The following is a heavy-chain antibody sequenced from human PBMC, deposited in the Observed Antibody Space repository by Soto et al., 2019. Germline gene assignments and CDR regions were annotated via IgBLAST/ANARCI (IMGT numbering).Heavy chain of an antibody. CDR2: IHGSGIT. D-gene: IGHD3-10*01. CDR1: GASIISGDSY. CDR3: ARDLRLSSGVVYFDP. J-gene: IGHJ5*02. Sequence: QVQLQESGPGLVRASQTLSLTCSVSGASIISGDSYWSWIRQHPGKGLEWIAYIHGSGITNYNPSLKSRVAMSIDTSKNHFSLKLTSVTAADTAVYYCARDLRLSSGVVYFDPWGQGTLVTVSS. V-gene: IGHV4-31*03.